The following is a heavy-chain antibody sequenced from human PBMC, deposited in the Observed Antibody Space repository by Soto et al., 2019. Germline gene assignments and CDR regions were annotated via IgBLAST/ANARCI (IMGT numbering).Heavy chain of an antibody. D-gene: IGHD6-19*01. CDR2: IYYSGST. J-gene: IGHJ4*02. CDR3: ARSFRVAVAGKRGGYVDY. V-gene: IGHV4-39*01. Sequence: SETLSLTCTVSGGSISSSSYYWGWIRQPPGKGLEWIGSIYYSGSTYYNPSLKSRVTISVDTSKNQFSLKLSSVTAADTAVYYCARSFRVAVAGKRGGYVDYWGQGTLVTVSS. CDR1: GGSISSSSYY.